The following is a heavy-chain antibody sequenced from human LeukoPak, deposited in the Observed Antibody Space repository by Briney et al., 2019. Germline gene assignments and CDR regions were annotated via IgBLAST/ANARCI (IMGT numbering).Heavy chain of an antibody. Sequence: QPGGSLRLSCAASGFTFSSYAMSWVRQAPGKGLEWVSAISGSGGSTYYADSVKGRFTISRDNSKNTLYLQMNSLRAEDTAVYYCAKGLGSGSYYSLSVFDYWGQGTLVTVSS. V-gene: IGHV3-23*01. CDR3: AKGLGSGSYYSLSVFDY. CDR2: ISGSGGST. D-gene: IGHD1-26*01. J-gene: IGHJ4*02. CDR1: GFTFSSYA.